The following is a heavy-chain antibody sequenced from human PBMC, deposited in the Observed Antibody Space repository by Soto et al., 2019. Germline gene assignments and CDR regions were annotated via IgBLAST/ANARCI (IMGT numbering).Heavy chain of an antibody. V-gene: IGHV3-30*18. Sequence: GGSLRLSCVVSGFSFSSYGMHWVRQAPGKGLEWVAVISYDGRKKYYADSVKGRFTISRDNSKNTLYLQMNNLRAEDTAVYYCAKDEVLVEVVARDYYGMDVWGQGTTVTVSS. CDR2: ISYDGRKK. CDR3: AKDEVLVEVVARDYYGMDV. CDR1: GFSFSSYG. J-gene: IGHJ6*02. D-gene: IGHD2-15*01.